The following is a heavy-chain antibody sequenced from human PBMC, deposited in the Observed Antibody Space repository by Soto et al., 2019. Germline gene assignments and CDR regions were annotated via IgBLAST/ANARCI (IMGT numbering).Heavy chain of an antibody. J-gene: IGHJ5*02. Sequence: SETLSLTCAVYGGSFSGYYWSWIRQPPGKWLEWIGEINHSGSTNYNPSLKCRVTISVDTSKNQFSLKLSSVTAADTAVYYCARGLAAADWFDPWGQGTLVTVSS. D-gene: IGHD6-13*01. CDR3: ARGLAAADWFDP. CDR1: GGSFSGYY. V-gene: IGHV4-34*01. CDR2: INHSGST.